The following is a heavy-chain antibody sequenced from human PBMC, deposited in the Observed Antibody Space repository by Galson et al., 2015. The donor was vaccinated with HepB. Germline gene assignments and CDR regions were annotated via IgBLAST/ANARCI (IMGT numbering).Heavy chain of an antibody. Sequence: SCKASGGTFSSYTISWVRQAPGQGLEWMGRIVPILGIANYAQKFQGRVTITADKSTSIAYMELSSLRSEDTAVYYCAREVGGIAAAGHDAFDIWGQGTMVTVSS. CDR1: GGTFSSYT. D-gene: IGHD6-13*01. J-gene: IGHJ3*02. V-gene: IGHV1-69*04. CDR2: IVPILGIA. CDR3: AREVGGIAAAGHDAFDI.